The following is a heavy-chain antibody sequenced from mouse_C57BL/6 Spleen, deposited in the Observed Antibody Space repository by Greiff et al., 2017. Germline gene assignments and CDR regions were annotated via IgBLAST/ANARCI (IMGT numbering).Heavy chain of an antibody. V-gene: IGHV1-52*01. J-gene: IGHJ3*01. Sequence: QVQLQQPGAELLRPGSSVKLSCKASGYTFTSYWMHWVKQRPIQGLEWIGNIDPSDSETHYNQKFKDKATLTVDKSSSTAYMQLSSLTSEDSAVYYCARVQGRDGDYVAYWGQGTLVTVSA. D-gene: IGHD2-4*01. CDR3: ARVQGRDGDYVAY. CDR1: GYTFTSYW. CDR2: IDPSDSET.